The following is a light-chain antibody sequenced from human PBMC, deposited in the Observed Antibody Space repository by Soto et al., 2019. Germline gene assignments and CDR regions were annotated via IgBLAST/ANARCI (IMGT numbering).Light chain of an antibody. CDR3: QHSHSTPLT. J-gene: IGKJ4*01. V-gene: IGKV1-39*01. Sequence: DIQMTQSPSSLSASVGDTVTVTCGASQSISRHLNWYQQKPGKETKLRIYAASSLQSGVPSRVSGRGSWTDVTRTISSLQTEDFATYSCQHSHSTPLTFGGGTKVDIK. CDR1: QSISRH. CDR2: AAS.